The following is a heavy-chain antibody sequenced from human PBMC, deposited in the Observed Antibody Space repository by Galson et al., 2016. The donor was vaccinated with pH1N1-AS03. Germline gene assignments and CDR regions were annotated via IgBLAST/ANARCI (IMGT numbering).Heavy chain of an antibody. D-gene: IGHD6-13*01. V-gene: IGHV4-61*10. CDR1: GDSISRGTYF. CDR3: ARAGIAAAVGFYYYYYGMDV. CDR2: IRASGST. Sequence: SETLSLTCTVSGDSISRGTYFWSWIRQPAGKGLEWIGCIRASGSTYYNPSLKSRVTMSVDTSKNQFSLKVSSVTAADTAVYHCARAGIAAAVGFYYYYYGMDVWGPGTTVTVSS. J-gene: IGHJ6*02.